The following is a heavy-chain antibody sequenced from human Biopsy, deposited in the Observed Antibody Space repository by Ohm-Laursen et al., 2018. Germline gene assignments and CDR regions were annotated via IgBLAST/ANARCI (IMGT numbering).Heavy chain of an antibody. CDR3: AKHGSGWTGDDAFHI. D-gene: IGHD6-19*01. J-gene: IGHJ3*02. CDR1: GGSISGSS. Sequence: TLSLTCTVSGGSISGSSWSWIRQAPGKGLEWIGYISYSRDTNYNPSLKSRITISVATSKNQFSLKLTFVTAADTAVYYCAKHGSGWTGDDAFHIWGRGTMVTVSS. V-gene: IGHV4-59*08. CDR2: ISYSRDT.